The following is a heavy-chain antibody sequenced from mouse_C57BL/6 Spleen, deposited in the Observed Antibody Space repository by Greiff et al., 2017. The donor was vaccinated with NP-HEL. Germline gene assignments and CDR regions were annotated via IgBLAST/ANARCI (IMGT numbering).Heavy chain of an antibody. J-gene: IGHJ2*01. Sequence: VQLQQPGAELVKPGASVKLSCKASGYTFTSYWMQWVKQRPGQGLEWIGEIDPSDSYTNYNQKFKGKATLTVDTSSSTAYMQLSSLTSEDSAVYYCARKSNYPDYWGQGTTLTVSS. V-gene: IGHV1-50*01. CDR3: ARKSNYPDY. D-gene: IGHD1-3*01. CDR2: IDPSDSYT. CDR1: GYTFTSYW.